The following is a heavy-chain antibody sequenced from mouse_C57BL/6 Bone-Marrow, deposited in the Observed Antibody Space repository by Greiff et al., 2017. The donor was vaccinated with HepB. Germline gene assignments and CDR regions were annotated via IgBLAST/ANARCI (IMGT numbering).Heavy chain of an antibody. CDR2: IWRGGST. J-gene: IGHJ3*01. D-gene: IGHD2-2*01. CDR3: AKNKGYGYDGLFAY. V-gene: IGHV2-5*01. CDR1: GFSLTSYG. Sequence: QVQLKESGPGLVQPSQSVSITCTVSGFSLTSYGVHWVRQSPGKGLEWLGVIWRGGSTDYNAAFMSRLSITKDNSKSQVFFKMNSLQADDTAIYYCAKNKGYGYDGLFAYWGQGTLVTVSA.